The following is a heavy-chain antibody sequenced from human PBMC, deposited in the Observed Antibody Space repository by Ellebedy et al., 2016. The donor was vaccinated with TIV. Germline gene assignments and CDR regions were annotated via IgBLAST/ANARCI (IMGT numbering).Heavy chain of an antibody. CDR2: IYYSGST. Sequence: MPSETLSLTCTVSGGSISIYYWSWIRQPPGKGLEWIGYIYYSGSTNYNPSLKSRVTISVDTSKNQFSLNLSPVTAADTAVYYCARRSYGDYEYWFDPWGQGTLVTVSS. CDR3: ARRSYGDYEYWFDP. V-gene: IGHV4-59*08. J-gene: IGHJ5*02. CDR1: GGSISIYY. D-gene: IGHD4-17*01.